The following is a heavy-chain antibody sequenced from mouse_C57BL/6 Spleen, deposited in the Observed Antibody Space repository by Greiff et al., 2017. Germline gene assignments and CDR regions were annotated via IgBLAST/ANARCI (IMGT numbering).Heavy chain of an antibody. D-gene: IGHD2-1*01. Sequence: QVHVKQSGAELARPGASVKMSCKASGYTFTSYTMHWVKQRPGQGLEWIGYINPSSGYTKYNQKFKDKATLTADKSSSTAYMQLSSLTSEDSAVYYCARYSDYGIYYAMDYWGQGTSVTVSS. CDR1: GYTFTSYT. CDR3: ARYSDYGIYYAMDY. V-gene: IGHV1-4*01. CDR2: INPSSGYT. J-gene: IGHJ4*01.